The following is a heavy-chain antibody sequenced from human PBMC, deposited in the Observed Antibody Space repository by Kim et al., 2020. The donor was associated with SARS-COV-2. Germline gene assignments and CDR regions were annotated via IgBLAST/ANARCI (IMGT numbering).Heavy chain of an antibody. V-gene: IGHV3-72*01. D-gene: IGHD3-22*01. Sequence: AASVKGRCTISRDASKSSLYLQMSSLQTEDTAVYHCARDGSRSGYYYFDLWGRGTLVTVSS. J-gene: IGHJ4*02. CDR3: ARDGSRSGYYYFDL.